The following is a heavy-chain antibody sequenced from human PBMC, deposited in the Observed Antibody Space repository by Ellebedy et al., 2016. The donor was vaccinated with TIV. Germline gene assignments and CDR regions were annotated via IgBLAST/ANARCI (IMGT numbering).Heavy chain of an antibody. CDR3: AREDDVNSMDC. D-gene: IGHD4-11*01. J-gene: IGHJ4*02. Sequence: GESLKISCAASGFTFSGYWMSWVRQSPGKGLEWVANINQDESTKDYVDSVRGRFTISRDNGNNSLALQLDSLRAEDTAVYYCAREDDVNSMDCWGQGTLVTVSS. CDR2: INQDESTK. CDR1: GFTFSGYW. V-gene: IGHV3-7*01.